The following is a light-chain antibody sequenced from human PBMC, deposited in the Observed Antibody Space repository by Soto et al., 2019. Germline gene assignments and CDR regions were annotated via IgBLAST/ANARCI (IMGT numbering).Light chain of an antibody. CDR1: SGHSSYA. V-gene: IGLV4-69*01. J-gene: IGLJ1*01. CDR2: INSDGSH. Sequence: QSVLTQAPSASASLGASVKLTCTLSSGHSSYAIAWHQLQPEKGPRYLMKINSDGSHNKGDGIPDRFSGSSSGADRYLTISSLQSEDEADYYCQTWGTGIRVFGTGTKLTVL. CDR3: QTWGTGIRV.